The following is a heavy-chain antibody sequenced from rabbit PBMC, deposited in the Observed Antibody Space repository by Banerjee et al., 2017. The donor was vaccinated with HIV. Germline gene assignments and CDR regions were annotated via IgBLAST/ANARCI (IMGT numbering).Heavy chain of an antibody. J-gene: IGHJ6*01. Sequence: QSLEESGGDLVKPGASLTLTCTASGFSFSSSYWICWVRQAPGKGLEWIACVYAGSSGSTYYESWAKGRFTISKTSSTTVTLQMTSLTAADTATYFCARTGAGGYLYSMGLRGPGTLVTVS. D-gene: IGHD1-1*01. V-gene: IGHV1S40*01. CDR2: VYAGSSGST. CDR1: GFSFSSSYW. CDR3: ARTGAGGYLYSMGL.